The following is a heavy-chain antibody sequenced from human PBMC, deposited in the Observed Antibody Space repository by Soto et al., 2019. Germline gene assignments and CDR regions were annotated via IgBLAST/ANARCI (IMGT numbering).Heavy chain of an antibody. V-gene: IGHV4-30-4*08. J-gene: IGHJ5*01. Sequence: LSLTCTVSGVSISRGDYYWSWIRQPPGKGLEWIGYIYNSGSTYYNPSLKSRVTISVDTSKNQFSLKLSSVTAADTAVYYCARDGTRGQNWFDPWGQGTLVTVSS. D-gene: IGHD1-26*01. CDR3: ARDGTRGQNWFDP. CDR2: IYNSGST. CDR1: GVSISRGDYY.